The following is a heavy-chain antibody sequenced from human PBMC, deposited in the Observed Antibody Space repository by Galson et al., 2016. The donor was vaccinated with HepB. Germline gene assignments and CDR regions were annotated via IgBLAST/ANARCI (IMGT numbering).Heavy chain of an antibody. CDR1: GYTFSSYA. CDR3: ARGSGIAVAGPFDY. V-gene: IGHV7-4-1*02. D-gene: IGHD6-19*01. Sequence: VKVSCKASGYTFSSYAMNWVRQAPGQGLEWMGWINTNTGNPTYAQGFTGRFVFSLDTSVSTASLQISSLKTEDTAVYYCARGSGIAVAGPFDYWGQGTLVTVSS. J-gene: IGHJ4*02. CDR2: INTNTGNP.